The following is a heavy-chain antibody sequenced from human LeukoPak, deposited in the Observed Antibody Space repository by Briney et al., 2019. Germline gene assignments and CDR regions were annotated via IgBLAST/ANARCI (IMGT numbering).Heavy chain of an antibody. Sequence: SGPTLVKPTQPLTLTCTFSGFSLSTSEVGVGWVRQPPGKALEWLALIYWDDDKRYSPSLKSRLTITKDTSKNQVVLTMTNMDPVDTATYYCAHWDGSGSRWGQGTLVTVSS. V-gene: IGHV2-5*02. CDR2: IYWDDDK. CDR3: AHWDGSGSR. J-gene: IGHJ4*02. D-gene: IGHD3-10*01. CDR1: GFSLSTSEVG.